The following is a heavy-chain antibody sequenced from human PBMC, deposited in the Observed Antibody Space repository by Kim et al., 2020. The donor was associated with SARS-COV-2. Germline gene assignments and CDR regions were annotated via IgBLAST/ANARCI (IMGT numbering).Heavy chain of an antibody. Sequence: GGSLRLSCAASGFRFDSSAMNWVRQAPGKGLEWVAVISFDGRNKEFADSVKGRFTISRDNSKTTLYLQMNSLRAEDTAVYYCAIGNDNEALSLSDYYNGKDVWGQGTTATVSS. CDR3: AIGNDNEALSLSDYYNGKDV. V-gene: IGHV3-30-3*01. CDR2: ISFDGRNK. D-gene: IGHD2-8*01. CDR1: GFRFDSSA. J-gene: IGHJ6*02.